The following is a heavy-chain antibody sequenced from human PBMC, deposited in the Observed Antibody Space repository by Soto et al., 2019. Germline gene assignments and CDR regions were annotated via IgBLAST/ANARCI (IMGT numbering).Heavy chain of an antibody. V-gene: IGHV4-4*02. D-gene: IGHD3-9*01. Sequence: SETLSLTCAVSSGSISSSNWWSWVRQPPGKGLEWIGEIYHSGSTNYNPSLKSRVTISVDKSKNQFSLKLSSVTAADTAVYYCARAIYDILTPATYNWFDPWGQGTLVTVSS. CDR3: ARAIYDILTPATYNWFDP. J-gene: IGHJ5*02. CDR2: IYHSGST. CDR1: SGSISSSNW.